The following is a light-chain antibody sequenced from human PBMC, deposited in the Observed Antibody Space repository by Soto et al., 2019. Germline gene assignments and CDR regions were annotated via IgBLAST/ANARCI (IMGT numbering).Light chain of an antibody. J-gene: IGKJ1*01. CDR2: WAS. CDR3: QQYYSTLWT. Sequence: IVMTQSPDSLAVSLGERATINCNSRHSVLYSSNNKNYLAWYQQKPGQPPKLLIYWASTRESGVPDRFSGRGSGTDFTLTISSLQAEDVAVYYCQQYYSTLWTFGKGTKVDIK. V-gene: IGKV4-1*01. CDR1: HSVLYSSNNKNY.